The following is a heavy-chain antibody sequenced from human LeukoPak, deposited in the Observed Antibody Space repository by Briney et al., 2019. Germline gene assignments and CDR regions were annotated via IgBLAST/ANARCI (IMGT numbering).Heavy chain of an antibody. CDR2: MNPNSGNT. CDR3: AREGSDY. Sequence: GASVTVSFTSSAYTFTIYDISWVRQAPGQGLEWMGYMNPNSGNTGYAQKFQGRVTITTNTSTSTAYMELSSLRSDDTAVYYCAREGSDYWGQGTLVTVSS. J-gene: IGHJ4*02. V-gene: IGHV1-8*03. CDR1: AYTFTIYD.